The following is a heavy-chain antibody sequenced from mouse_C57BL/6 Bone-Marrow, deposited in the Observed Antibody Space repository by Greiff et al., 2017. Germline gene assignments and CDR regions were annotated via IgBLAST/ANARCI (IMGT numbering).Heavy chain of an antibody. Sequence: EVKVVESGGGLVQPGGSLKLSCAASGFTFSDYYMYWVRQTPEKRLEWVAYISNGGGSTYYPDTVKGRFTISRDNAKNTLYLQMSRLKSEDTAMYYCARQGDYDEAMDYWGQGTSVTVSS. CDR1: GFTFSDYY. D-gene: IGHD2-4*01. V-gene: IGHV5-12*01. J-gene: IGHJ4*01. CDR3: ARQGDYDEAMDY. CDR2: ISNGGGST.